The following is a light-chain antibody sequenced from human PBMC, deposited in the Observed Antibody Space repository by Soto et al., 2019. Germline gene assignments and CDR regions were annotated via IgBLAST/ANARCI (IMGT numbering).Light chain of an antibody. J-gene: IGLJ1*01. CDR1: SSNIGGNP. CDR2: DDN. CDR3: GSWDSSLSAYV. V-gene: IGLV1-51*01. Sequence: QSVLTQPPSVSAAPGQKVTISCSGSSSNIGGNPVSWYQQLPGTAPKLLIYDDNKRPSGIPDRFSVSKSGTSATLGITGFQTGDEADYYCGSWDSSLSAYVFGTGTKVTVL.